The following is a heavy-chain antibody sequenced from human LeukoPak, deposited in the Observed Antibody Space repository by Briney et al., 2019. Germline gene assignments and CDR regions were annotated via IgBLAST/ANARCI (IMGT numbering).Heavy chain of an antibody. D-gene: IGHD3-22*01. CDR1: GFTFSSYA. V-gene: IGHV3-30-3*01. J-gene: IGHJ4*02. CDR3: AREGMNYYDSSGWFDY. CDR2: ISYDGSNK. Sequence: GGSLRLSCAASGFTFSSYAMHWVRQAPGKGLEWVAVISYDGSNKYYADSVKGRFTISRDNSKNTLYLQVNSLRAEDTAVYYCAREGMNYYDSSGWFDYWGQGTLVTVSS.